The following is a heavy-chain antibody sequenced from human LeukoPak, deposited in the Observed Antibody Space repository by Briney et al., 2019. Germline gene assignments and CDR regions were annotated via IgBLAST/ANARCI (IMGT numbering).Heavy chain of an antibody. CDR3: AREYYYDSSGYYPY. J-gene: IGHJ4*02. V-gene: IGHV1-2*02. CDR2: INPNSGGT. CDR1: GYTFTSYD. Sequence: ASVKVSCKASGYTFTSYDINWVRQAPGQGLEWMGWINPNSGGTNYAQKFQGRVTMTRDTSISTAYMELSRLRSDDTAVYYCAREYYYDSSGYYPYWGQGTLVTVSS. D-gene: IGHD3-22*01.